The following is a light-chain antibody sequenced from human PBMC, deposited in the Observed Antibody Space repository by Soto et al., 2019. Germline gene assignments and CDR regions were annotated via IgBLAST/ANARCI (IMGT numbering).Light chain of an antibody. V-gene: IGKV3-15*01. Sequence: EIVMTPSPATLSVSPGERVTLSCRASQSVSDNLAWYQQKPGQAPRLLIYGASTRVTGIPARFSGSGSGTEFTLTISSLQSEDFAVYYCQQYNNWPLTFGPGTKVDIK. CDR3: QQYNNWPLT. CDR1: QSVSDN. J-gene: IGKJ3*01. CDR2: GAS.